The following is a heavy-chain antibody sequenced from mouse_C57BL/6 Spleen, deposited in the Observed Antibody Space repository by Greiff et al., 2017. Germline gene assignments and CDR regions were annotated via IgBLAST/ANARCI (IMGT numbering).Heavy chain of an antibody. V-gene: IGHV1-81*01. CDR3: STIELEGSYGSTWGAY. D-gene: IGHD1-1*01. CDR2: IYPRSGNT. J-gene: IGHJ3*01. CDR1: GYTFTSYG. Sequence: VKLQQSGAELARPGASVKLSCKASGYTFTSYGISWVKQRTGQGLEWIGEIYPRSGNTYYNEKFKVKATLTADKSSSTAYMELRSLTSEDSTVYCCSTIELEGSYGSTWGAYWGQGTLGTVSA.